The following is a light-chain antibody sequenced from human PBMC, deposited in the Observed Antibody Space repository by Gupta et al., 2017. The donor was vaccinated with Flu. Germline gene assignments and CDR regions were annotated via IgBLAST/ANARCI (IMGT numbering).Light chain of an antibody. CDR3: QQYNNWQRT. Sequence: GERATVSCRASHSVSSSLAWYQQKPGQAPRLLIYGASTRATGIPARFSGSGSGTEFTLTISSLQSEDFAVYYCQQYNNWQRTFGQGTKVEIK. J-gene: IGKJ1*01. CDR2: GAS. V-gene: IGKV3-15*01. CDR1: HSVSSS.